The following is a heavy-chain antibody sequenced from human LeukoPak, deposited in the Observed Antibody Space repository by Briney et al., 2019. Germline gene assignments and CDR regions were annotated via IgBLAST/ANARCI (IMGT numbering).Heavy chain of an antibody. V-gene: IGHV4-61*01. CDR3: ARDIYSSSWTAPYS. J-gene: IGHJ4*02. Sequence: SETLSLTCTVSSGSVSSGNYYWSWIRQPPGKGLEWIGYIYYSGSTNYNPSLKSRVTISVDTSKNQFSLKLTSVTAADTAVYYCARDIYSSSWTAPYSWGQGTLVTVSS. CDR1: SGSVSSGNYY. CDR2: IYYSGST. D-gene: IGHD6-13*01.